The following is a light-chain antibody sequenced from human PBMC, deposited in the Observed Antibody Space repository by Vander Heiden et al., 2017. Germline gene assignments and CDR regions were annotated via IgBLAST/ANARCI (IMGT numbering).Light chain of an antibody. CDR2: AAS. J-gene: IGKJ3*01. CDR3: QQSYTRPRT. Sequence: DIQMTKSPSSLSASVGDRVTITCRASQRISTNLNWYQQKAGKAPKLLISAASTLQSGVPSRFSGSNSGTEFTLTISDLQPDDCATFYCQQSYTRPRTFGPGTKVEIK. V-gene: IGKV1-39*01. CDR1: QRISTN.